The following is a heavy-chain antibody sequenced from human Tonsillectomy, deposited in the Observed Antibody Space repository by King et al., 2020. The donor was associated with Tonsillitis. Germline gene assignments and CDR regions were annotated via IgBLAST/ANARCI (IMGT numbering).Heavy chain of an antibody. J-gene: IGHJ6*02. V-gene: IGHV4-31*03. CDR1: GGSIRNGDYH. CDR2: IYYSGNT. Sequence: VQLQESGPGLVKPSQTLSLTCTVSGGSIRNGDYHWSWIRQHPGKDLEWIGFIYYSGNTHFNPSLRSRLTISLDTSKNQFSLRLSSVTAADTAVYYCAGGPLDYGDFDVWGQGTTVTVSS. D-gene: IGHD4-17*01. CDR3: AGGPLDYGDFDV.